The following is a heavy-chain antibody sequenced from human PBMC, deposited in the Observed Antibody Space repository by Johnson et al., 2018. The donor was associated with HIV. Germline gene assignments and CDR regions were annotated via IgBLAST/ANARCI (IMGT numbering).Heavy chain of an antibody. V-gene: IGHV3-30*02. Sequence: QVQLVESGGGVVQPGGSLRLSCAASGFMFSNYGMYWVRQAPGKGLEWVSFIRFDGSDKYYADSVKGRFSISRDNSKNTLFLEMNSLRAEDTAMYYCASGVTARAPLLIWGQGTMVTVSS. CDR3: ASGVTARAPLLI. CDR1: GFMFSNYG. CDR2: IRFDGSDK. D-gene: IGHD6-6*01. J-gene: IGHJ3*02.